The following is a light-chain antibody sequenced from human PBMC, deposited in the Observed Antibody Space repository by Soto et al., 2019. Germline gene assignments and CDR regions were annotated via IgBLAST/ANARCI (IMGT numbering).Light chain of an antibody. CDR1: SSDVGSSNL. CDR2: EGD. J-gene: IGLJ1*01. V-gene: IGLV2-23*01. CDR3: CSFARSTTFYV. Sequence: QSVLTQPASVSGSPGQSITISCSGTSSDVGSSNLVSWYQQHPGKAPKLIIFEGDRRPSGVSGRFSGSKSGNTASLTISGRQAEDEADYYCCSFARSTTFYVFGTGTKVTVL.